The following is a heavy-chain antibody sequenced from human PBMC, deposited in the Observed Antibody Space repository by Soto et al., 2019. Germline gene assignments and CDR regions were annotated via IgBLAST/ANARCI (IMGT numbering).Heavy chain of an antibody. J-gene: IGHJ5*02. D-gene: IGHD3-9*01. CDR2: IYTSGST. Sequence: ASETLSLTCTVSGGSISSYYWSWIRQPAGKGLEWIGRIYTSGSTNYNPSLKSRVTMSVDTSKNQFSLKLSSVTAADTAVYYCARDDYYDSNNWFDPWGQGILVTVS. CDR1: GGSISSYY. CDR3: ARDDYYDSNNWFDP. V-gene: IGHV4-4*07.